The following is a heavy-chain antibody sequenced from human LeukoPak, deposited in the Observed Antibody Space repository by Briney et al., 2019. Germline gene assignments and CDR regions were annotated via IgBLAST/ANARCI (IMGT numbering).Heavy chain of an antibody. D-gene: IGHD1-1*01. CDR2: IFYTGTT. CDR1: PGSITGYY. V-gene: IGHV4-59*01. Sequence: SETLSLTCNVSPGSITGYYFTWIRQPPGKGLEWIGYIFYTGTTKYNPSLKSRLTMSLYTSKNQGSLRLTSVTGADTAVYYCARDSGGPYYYYYGMDVWGRGTTVTVSS. CDR3: ARDSGGPYYYYYGMDV. J-gene: IGHJ6*02.